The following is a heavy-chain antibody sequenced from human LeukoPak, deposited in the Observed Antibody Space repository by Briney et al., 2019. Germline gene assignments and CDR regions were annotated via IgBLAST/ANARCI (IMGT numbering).Heavy chain of an antibody. CDR2: ISDSGGNT. V-gene: IGHV3-23*01. CDR1: GFTFSNYG. CDR3: ARARLWSPDRSYYFDY. J-gene: IGHJ4*02. Sequence: PGGSLRLSCAASGFTFSNYGMSWVRQAPGKGLEWVSSISDSGGNTYYADSVKGRFTISRDNSKNMVYLQMNSLRVEDTAVYYCARARLWSPDRSYYFDYWGQGTLVTVSS. D-gene: IGHD4/OR15-4a*01.